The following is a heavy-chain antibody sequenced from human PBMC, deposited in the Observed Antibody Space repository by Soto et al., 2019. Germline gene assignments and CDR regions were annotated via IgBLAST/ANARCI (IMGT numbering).Heavy chain of an antibody. D-gene: IGHD6-13*01. CDR3: ARVGIAAAGTKYNWFDP. J-gene: IGHJ5*02. Sequence: VQLQESGPGLVKPSQTLSLTCTVSGGSISSGGYYWSWIRQHPGKGLEWIGYIYYSGSTYYNPSLKSRVTISVDTSKNQFSLKLSSVTAADTAVYYCARVGIAAAGTKYNWFDPWGQGTLVTVSS. CDR2: IYYSGST. CDR1: GGSISSGGYY. V-gene: IGHV4-31*03.